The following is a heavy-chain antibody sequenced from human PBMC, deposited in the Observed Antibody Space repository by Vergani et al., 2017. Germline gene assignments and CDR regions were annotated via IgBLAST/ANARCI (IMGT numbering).Heavy chain of an antibody. CDR2: IIPILGTA. Sequence: QVQLVQSGAEVKKPGSSVKVSCKASGGTFSSYAISWVRQAPGQGLEWMGRIIPILGTANYAQKFQGRVTITADESTSTAYLELSSRRAEDTAVYYCASPQQPHPTGFDYWGQGTLVTVSS. CDR3: ASPQQPHPTGFDY. V-gene: IGHV1-69*11. D-gene: IGHD6-13*01. CDR1: GGTFSSYA. J-gene: IGHJ4*02.